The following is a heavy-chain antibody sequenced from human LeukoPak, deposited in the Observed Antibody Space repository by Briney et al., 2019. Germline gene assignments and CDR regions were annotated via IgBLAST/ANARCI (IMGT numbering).Heavy chain of an antibody. D-gene: IGHD3-22*01. CDR3: ARAPNYYDSSGYDY. J-gene: IGHJ4*02. CDR1: GYTFTSYD. CDR2: MNPNSGNT. Sequence: ASVKVSCKASGYTFTSYDINWVRQATGQGLEWIGWMNPNSGNTGYAQKFQGRVTMTRNTSISTAYMELSSLRSEDTAVYYCARAPNYYDSSGYDYWGQGTLVTVSS. V-gene: IGHV1-8*01.